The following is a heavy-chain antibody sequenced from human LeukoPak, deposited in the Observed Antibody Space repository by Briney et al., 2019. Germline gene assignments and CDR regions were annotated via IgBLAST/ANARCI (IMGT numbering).Heavy chain of an antibody. J-gene: IGHJ4*02. CDR3: ARVRSTSCFDY. CDR1: GGSISSGDYY. Sequence: SETLSLTCTVSGGSISSGDYYWSWIRQPPGKGLEWIGYIYYSGSTYYNPSLKSRVTISVDTSKNQFSLKLNSVTAADTAVYYCARVRSTSCFDYWGQGTLVTVSS. CDR2: IYYSGST. D-gene: IGHD2-2*01. V-gene: IGHV4-30-4*02.